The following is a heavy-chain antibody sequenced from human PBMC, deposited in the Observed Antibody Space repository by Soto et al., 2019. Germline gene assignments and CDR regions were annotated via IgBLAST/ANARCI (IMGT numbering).Heavy chain of an antibody. CDR1: GFTLSSYG. CDR3: ARDYYYYGSGSYQGSDY. Sequence: GGSLRLSCAASGFTLSSYGMHWVRQAPGKGLEWVAVIWYDGSNKYYADSVKGRFTISRDSSKNTLYLQMNSLRAEDTAVYYCARDYYYYGSGSYQGSDYWGQGTLVTVSS. CDR2: IWYDGSNK. V-gene: IGHV3-33*01. D-gene: IGHD3-10*01. J-gene: IGHJ4*02.